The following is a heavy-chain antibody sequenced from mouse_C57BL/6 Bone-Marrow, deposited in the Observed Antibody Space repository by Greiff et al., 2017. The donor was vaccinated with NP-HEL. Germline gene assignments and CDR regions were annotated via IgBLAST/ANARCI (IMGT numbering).Heavy chain of an antibody. J-gene: IGHJ4*01. CDR2: INPSNGGT. V-gene: IGHV1-53*01. CDR3: ARLRVYDGYYVYAMDY. D-gene: IGHD2-3*01. CDR1: GYTFTSYW. Sequence: QVQLQQPGTELVKPGASVKLSCKASGYTFTSYWMHWVKQRPGQGLEWIGNINPSNGGTNYNEKFKSKATLTVDKSSSTAYMQLSSLTSEDSAVYYCARLRVYDGYYVYAMDYWGQGTSVTVSS.